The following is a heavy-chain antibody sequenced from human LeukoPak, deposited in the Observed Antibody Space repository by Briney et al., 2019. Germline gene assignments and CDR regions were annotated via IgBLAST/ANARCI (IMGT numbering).Heavy chain of an antibody. J-gene: IGHJ6*03. CDR3: ARSLERSGPYYYYMDV. Sequence: GGSLRLSCAASGFTFSNYGMHWVRQAPGKGLEYVSAISSNGGSTYYANSAKGRFTISRDNSKNTLYLQMGSLRAEDMAVYYCARSLERSGPYYYYMDVWGTGTTVTVSS. CDR2: ISSNGGST. D-gene: IGHD1-1*01. V-gene: IGHV3-64*01. CDR1: GFTFSNYG.